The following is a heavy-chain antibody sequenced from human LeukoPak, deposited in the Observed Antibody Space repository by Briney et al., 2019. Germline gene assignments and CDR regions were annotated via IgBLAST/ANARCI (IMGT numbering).Heavy chain of an antibody. J-gene: IGHJ4*02. CDR1: GFTFSTYG. CDR3: ARAEALLPYLY. CDR2: ISSGSDSI. V-gene: IGHV3-48*02. Sequence: PGGSLRLSCAASGFTFSTYGINWVRQAPGKGLEWVSYISSGSDSIHYADSLKGRFTVSRDNAKNSLFLQTNSLRDEDTAVYYCARAEALLPYLYWGQGTLVTVSS. D-gene: IGHD2-15*01.